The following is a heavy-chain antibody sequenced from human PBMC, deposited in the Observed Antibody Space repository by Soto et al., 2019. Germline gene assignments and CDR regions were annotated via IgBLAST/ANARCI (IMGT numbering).Heavy chain of an antibody. D-gene: IGHD2-15*01. CDR2: IYSGGST. Sequence: EVPLVESGGGLIQPGGSLRLSCAASGFTVSSNYMSWVRQAPGKGLEWVSVIYSGGSTYYADSVKGRFTISRDNSKNTLYLQMNSLRAEDTAVYYCASGVYCSGGSCYPLDYWGQGTLVTVSS. CDR3: ASGVYCSGGSCYPLDY. V-gene: IGHV3-53*01. J-gene: IGHJ4*02. CDR1: GFTVSSNY.